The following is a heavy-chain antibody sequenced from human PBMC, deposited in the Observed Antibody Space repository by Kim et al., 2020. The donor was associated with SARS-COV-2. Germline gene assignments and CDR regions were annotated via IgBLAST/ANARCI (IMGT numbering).Heavy chain of an antibody. CDR2: ISAYNGNT. D-gene: IGHD3-10*01. V-gene: IGHV1-18*04. J-gene: IGHJ5*02. Sequence: ASVKVSCKASGYTFTSYGISWVRQAPGQGLEWMGWISAYNGNTNYAQKLQGRVTMTTDTSTSTAYMELRSLRSDDTAVYYCARVVVRDDLSLWFGEVGWFDPWGQGTLVTVSS. CDR1: GYTFTSYG. CDR3: ARVVVRDDLSLWFGEVGWFDP.